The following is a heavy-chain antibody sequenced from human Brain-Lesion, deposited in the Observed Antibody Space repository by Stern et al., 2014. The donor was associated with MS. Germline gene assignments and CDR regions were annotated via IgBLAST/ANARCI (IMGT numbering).Heavy chain of an antibody. D-gene: IGHD2-15*01. Sequence: QLQLQESGPGLVKPSETLSLTCTVAGGSVSSTSYAWAWIRQPPGKGLEWIGTIYYSGNTYYSPSLKSPLTIPIDTSKNQFSLQRRFVTAADTAVYYCAGEEDIRYCSGGSCTGNWFDPWGQGTLVTVSS. J-gene: IGHJ5*02. V-gene: IGHV4-39*01. CDR3: AGEEDIRYCSGGSCTGNWFDP. CDR1: GGSVSSTSYA. CDR2: IYYSGNT.